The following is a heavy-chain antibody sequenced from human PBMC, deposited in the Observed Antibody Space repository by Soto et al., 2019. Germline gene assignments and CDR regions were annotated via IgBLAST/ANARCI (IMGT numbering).Heavy chain of an antibody. J-gene: IGHJ4*02. CDR3: ARPGDYDFWSGYL. CDR2: ISSSSYI. D-gene: IGHD3-3*01. Sequence: VGSLRLSCAASGFTFSSYSMNWVRQAPGKGLEWVSSISSSSYIYYADSVKGRFTISRDNAKNSLYLQMNSLRAEDTAVYYCARPGDYDFWSGYLWGQGTQVTVSS. CDR1: GFTFSSYS. V-gene: IGHV3-21*01.